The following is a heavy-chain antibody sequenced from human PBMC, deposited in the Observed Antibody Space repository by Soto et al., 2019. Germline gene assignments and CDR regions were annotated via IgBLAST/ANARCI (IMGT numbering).Heavy chain of an antibody. V-gene: IGHV1-46*01. CDR3: AREVTGTTRGRNATAIFDY. CDR2: INPSGGST. CDR1: GYTFTSYY. Sequence: QVQLVQSGAEVKKPGASVKVSCKASGYTFTSYYMHWVRQAPGQGLEWMGIINPSGGSTSYAQKFQGRVTMTRDTSTSTVYMELRSLRSEDTAVYYCAREVTGTTRGRNATAIFDYWGQGTLVTVSS. J-gene: IGHJ4*02. D-gene: IGHD1-7*01.